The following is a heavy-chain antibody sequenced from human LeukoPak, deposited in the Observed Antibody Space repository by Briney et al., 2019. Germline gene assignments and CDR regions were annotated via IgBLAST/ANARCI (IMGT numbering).Heavy chain of an antibody. Sequence: GGSLRLSCAASGFTFSSYGMHWVRQAPGKGLEWVAVIWYDGSNKYYADSVKGRFTISRDNSKNTLYLQMNSLRAEDTAVYYCAREGIEKATNFGYYFDYWGQGTLVTVSS. CDR3: AREGIEKATNFGYYFDY. V-gene: IGHV3-33*01. CDR1: GFTFSSYG. D-gene: IGHD5-24*01. CDR2: IWYDGSNK. J-gene: IGHJ4*02.